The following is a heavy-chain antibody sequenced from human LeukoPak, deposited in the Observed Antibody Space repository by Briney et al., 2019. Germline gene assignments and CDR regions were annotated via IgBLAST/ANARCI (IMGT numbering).Heavy chain of an antibody. CDR2: INHSGST. CDR1: GGSISSYY. CDR3: ARPHFDY. Sequence: SETLSLTCTVSGGSISSYYWSWIRQPPGKGLEWIGEINHSGSTNYNPSLKSRVTISVDTSKDQFSLKLSSVTAADTAVYYCARPHFDYWGQGTLVTVSS. J-gene: IGHJ4*02. V-gene: IGHV4-34*01.